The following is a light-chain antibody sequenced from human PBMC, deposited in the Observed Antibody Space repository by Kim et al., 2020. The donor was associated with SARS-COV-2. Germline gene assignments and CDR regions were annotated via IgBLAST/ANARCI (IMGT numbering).Light chain of an antibody. Sequence: SPGESATLSCRASQSVAKNYLAWYQQRPGQAPRLLIHGASNRATGIPDRFSGSGSGTDFTLTITRLEPEDFGVYYCQQYAYSPLTFGGGTKVDIK. CDR3: QQYAYSPLT. CDR2: GAS. CDR1: QSVAKNY. V-gene: IGKV3-20*01. J-gene: IGKJ4*01.